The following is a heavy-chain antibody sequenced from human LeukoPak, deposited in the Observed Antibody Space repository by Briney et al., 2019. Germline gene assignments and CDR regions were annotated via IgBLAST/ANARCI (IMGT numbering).Heavy chain of an antibody. CDR3: AGSGRGYSGSYYGD. Sequence: ASVKVSCKASGYTFTSYGISWVRQAPGQGLEWMGWISAYNGNTNYAQKLQGRVTMTTDTSTSTAYMELSSLRSEDTAVYYCAGSGRGYSGSYYGDWGQGTLVTVSS. J-gene: IGHJ1*01. CDR2: ISAYNGNT. V-gene: IGHV1-18*01. CDR1: GYTFTSYG. D-gene: IGHD1-26*01.